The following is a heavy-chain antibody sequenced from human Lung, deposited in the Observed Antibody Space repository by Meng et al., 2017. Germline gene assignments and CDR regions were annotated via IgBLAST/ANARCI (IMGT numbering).Heavy chain of an antibody. J-gene: IGHJ4*02. V-gene: IGHV4-4*02. CDR1: GGSISSNNW. CDR2: VYHSGST. Sequence: QVQLQESGPGLVKPSGTLSLTCAVSGGSISSNNWWSWVRQTPGRGREWIGEVYHSGSTNYNPSLKSRVIISVNNSKNQFSLKLTSVTAADTAVYYCARDDSGYADLDSWGQGTLVTVSS. CDR3: ARDDSGYADLDS. D-gene: IGHD3-22*01.